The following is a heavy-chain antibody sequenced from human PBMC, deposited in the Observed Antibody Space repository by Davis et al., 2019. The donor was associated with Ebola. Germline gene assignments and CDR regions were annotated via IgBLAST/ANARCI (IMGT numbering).Heavy chain of an antibody. CDR3: AREVVGIVATGYYFDY. CDR1: GYTFTGYY. Sequence: AASVKVSCKASGYTFTGYYMHWVRQAPGQGLEWMGGIIPIFGTANYAQKFQGRVTITADKSTSTAYMELSSLRSEDTAVYYCAREVVGIVATGYYFDYWGQGTLVTVSS. V-gene: IGHV1-69*06. J-gene: IGHJ4*02. CDR2: IIPIFGTA. D-gene: IGHD5-12*01.